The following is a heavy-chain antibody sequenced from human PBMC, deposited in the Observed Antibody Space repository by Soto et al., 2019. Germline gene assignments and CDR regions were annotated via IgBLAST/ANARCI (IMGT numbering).Heavy chain of an antibody. V-gene: IGHV4-30-4*01. J-gene: IGHJ6*02. D-gene: IGHD3-22*01. CDR1: GGSISSDDYY. CDR3: ARGGANYDSSGYYGWYYYYGMDV. CDR2: ISYSGFT. Sequence: TLSLTCTVSGGSISSDDYYWSWIRQPPGKGLEWIGYISYSGFTYYNPSLKSRVSMLLDTSKNQFSLAVSSVTAADTAVYYCARGGANYDSSGYYGWYYYYGMDVWGQGTTVTVSS.